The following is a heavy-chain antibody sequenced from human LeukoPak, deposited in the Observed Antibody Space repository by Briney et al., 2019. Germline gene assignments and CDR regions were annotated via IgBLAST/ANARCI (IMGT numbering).Heavy chain of an antibody. D-gene: IGHD2-15*01. Sequence: ASVKVSCKASGNTFTTYGISWVRQAPGQGLEWMGWISPYNGNTKYAQKLQGRVTMTTDTSTSTAYMELRSLRSDDTAVYYCARGPYCSGGTCYSQYFDYWGQGTLVTVSS. J-gene: IGHJ4*02. V-gene: IGHV1-18*01. CDR2: ISPYNGNT. CDR3: ARGPYCSGGTCYSQYFDY. CDR1: GNTFTTYG.